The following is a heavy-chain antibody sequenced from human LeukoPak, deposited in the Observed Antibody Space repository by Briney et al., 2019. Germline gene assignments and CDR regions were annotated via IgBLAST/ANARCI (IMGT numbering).Heavy chain of an antibody. Sequence: SVKVSCKISGGTFSNYPIVWVRQAPGRGLEWLGGIIPIYGTANYVEKVQGRFSRTAQESTATAYMEQTSLTSDDTAMYFCATYTGGYNYWWFDIWGQGTLVTVSS. CDR2: IIPIYGTA. CDR1: GGTFSNYP. D-gene: IGHD5-24*01. V-gene: IGHV1-69*01. J-gene: IGHJ5*02. CDR3: ATYTGGYNYWWFDI.